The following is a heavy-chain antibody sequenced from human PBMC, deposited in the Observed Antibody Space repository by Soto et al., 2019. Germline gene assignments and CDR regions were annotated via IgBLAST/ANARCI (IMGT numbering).Heavy chain of an antibody. D-gene: IGHD1-26*01. J-gene: IGHJ4*02. V-gene: IGHV3-23*01. Sequence: GGSLRLSCAASGFTFSNNAMSWVRQAPGKGLEWVSSISGSGDNTYYADSLKGRFTISRDNSKNTLYLQMNSLRAEDTAVYYCAKDQWELRFWGQGTLVTVSS. CDR2: ISGSGDNT. CDR3: AKDQWELRF. CDR1: GFTFSNNA.